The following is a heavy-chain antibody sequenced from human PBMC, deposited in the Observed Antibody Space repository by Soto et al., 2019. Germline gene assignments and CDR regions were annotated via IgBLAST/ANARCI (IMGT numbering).Heavy chain of an antibody. D-gene: IGHD3-22*01. CDR1: GYTFTNHA. V-gene: IGHV1-3*01. Sequence: GASVKVSCKPSGYTFTNHAIHWVRQAPGQRLEWMGWINAANGNTKYSQNFQGRVTISRDTSASTAYLELSSLRSEDTAVYYCARVSFETSGYADYWGQGTLVTVSS. CDR3: ARVSFETSGYADY. J-gene: IGHJ4*02. CDR2: INAANGNT.